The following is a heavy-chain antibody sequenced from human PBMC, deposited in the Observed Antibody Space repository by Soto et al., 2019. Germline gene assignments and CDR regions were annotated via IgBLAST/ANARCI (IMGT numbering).Heavy chain of an antibody. V-gene: IGHV3-48*03. CDR3: ARAAKYYYYGMDV. Sequence: PGGSLRLSCAASGFTFSSYEMNWVRQAPGKGLEWVSYISSSGSTICYADSVKGRFTISRDNAKNSLYLQMNSLRAEDTAVYYCARAAKYYYYGMDVWGQGTTVTVSS. CDR2: ISSSGSTI. J-gene: IGHJ6*02. CDR1: GFTFSSYE.